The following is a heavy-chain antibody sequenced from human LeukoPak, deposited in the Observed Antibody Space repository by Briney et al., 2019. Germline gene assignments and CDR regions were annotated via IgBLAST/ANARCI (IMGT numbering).Heavy chain of an antibody. CDR3: ARDESLRYYYDSSGSTYAFDI. CDR2: ISSSSSYI. V-gene: IGHV3-21*01. D-gene: IGHD3-22*01. CDR1: GFTFSSYS. J-gene: IGHJ3*02. Sequence: GGSLRLSCAASGFTFSSYSMNWVRQAPGKGLECVSSISSSSSYIYYADSVKGRFTISRDNAKNSLYLQMNSLRAEDTAVYYCARDESLRYYYDSSGSTYAFDIWGQGTMVTVSS.